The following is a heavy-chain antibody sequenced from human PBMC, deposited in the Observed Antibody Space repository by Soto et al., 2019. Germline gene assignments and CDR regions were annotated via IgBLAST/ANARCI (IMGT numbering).Heavy chain of an antibody. V-gene: IGHV4-30-4*01. D-gene: IGHD2-15*01. Sequence: TLSLTCSVSGGSISSDDYYWTWIRQPPGEGLEWIGYIYYTGRTSSTPSLESRVTIPIDTSKNQFSLKLSSVSAADTAVYYCAREGSSSPEYFDFWGPGTLVTVSS. CDR1: GGSISSDDYY. CDR3: AREGSSSPEYFDF. J-gene: IGHJ4*02. CDR2: IYYTGRT.